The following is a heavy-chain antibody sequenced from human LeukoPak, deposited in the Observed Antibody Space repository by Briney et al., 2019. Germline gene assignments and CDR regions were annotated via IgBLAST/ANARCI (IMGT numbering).Heavy chain of an antibody. CDR1: GGTFSSYA. CDR2: IIPIFGTA. CDR3: ARNPIFDSAFDY. J-gene: IGHJ4*02. V-gene: IGHV1-69*05. Sequence: SLKVSCKASGGTFSSYAISWVRQAPGQGLEWMGGIIPIFGTANYAQKFQGRVTITTDESTSTAYIELSSLRSEDTAVYYCARNPIFDSAFDYWGQGTLVTVSS. D-gene: IGHD5/OR15-5a*01.